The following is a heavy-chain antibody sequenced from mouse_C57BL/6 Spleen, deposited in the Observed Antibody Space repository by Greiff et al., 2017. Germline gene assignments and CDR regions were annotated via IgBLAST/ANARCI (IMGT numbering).Heavy chain of an antibody. D-gene: IGHD4-1*01. V-gene: IGHV1-42*01. CDR1: GYSFTGYY. J-gene: IGHJ2*01. CDR3: AREAGTFDY. Sequence: VQLQQSGPELVKPGASVKISCKASGYSFTGYYMNWVKQSPEKSLEWIGEFNPSTGGTTYNQKFKAKATLTVDKSSSTAYMQLKSLTSEDSAVYYCAREAGTFDYWGQGTTLTVSS. CDR2: FNPSTGGT.